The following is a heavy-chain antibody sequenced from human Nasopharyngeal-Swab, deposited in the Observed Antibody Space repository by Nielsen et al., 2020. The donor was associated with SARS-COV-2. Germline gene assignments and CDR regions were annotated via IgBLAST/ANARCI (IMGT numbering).Heavy chain of an antibody. CDR2: FDPEDGET. D-gene: IGHD3-22*01. CDR3: ARDLSHVPVYDSSGYYEDY. Sequence: ASVKVSCKVSGYTLTELSMHWVRQAPGKGLEWMGGFDPEDGETIYAQKFQGRVTMTRDTSTSTVYMELSSLRSEDTAVYYCARDLSHVPVYDSSGYYEDYWGQGTLVTVSS. V-gene: IGHV1-24*01. J-gene: IGHJ4*02. CDR1: GYTLTELS.